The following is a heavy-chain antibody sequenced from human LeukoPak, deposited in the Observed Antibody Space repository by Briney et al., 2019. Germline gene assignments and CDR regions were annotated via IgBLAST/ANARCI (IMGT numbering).Heavy chain of an antibody. CDR3: VRRYGSGSLGF. J-gene: IGHJ4*02. Sequence: GESLRISCKASGYSFTSYWIAWVRQMPGKGLEWMGIIYTGDSETRYSPSFQGQVTITADKSISTAYLQWSSLKASDTAMYYCVRRYGSGSLGFWGQGTLVTVSS. V-gene: IGHV5-51*01. CDR2: IYTGDSET. D-gene: IGHD3-10*01. CDR1: GYSFTSYW.